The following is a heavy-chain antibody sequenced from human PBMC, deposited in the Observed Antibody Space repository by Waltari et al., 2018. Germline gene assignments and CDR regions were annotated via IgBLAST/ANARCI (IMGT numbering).Heavy chain of an antibody. CDR2: IRYDGSNK. CDR3: AKPGGSYYFDY. CDR1: GFTFSSYG. J-gene: IGHJ4*02. Sequence: QVQLVESGGGVVQPGGYLGLSCAAAGFTFSSYGLHWVRQAPGKGLEWVAFIRYDGSNKYYADSVKGRFTISRDNSKNTLYLQMNSLRAEDTAVYYCAKPGGSYYFDYWGQGTLVTVSS. V-gene: IGHV3-30*02. D-gene: IGHD1-26*01.